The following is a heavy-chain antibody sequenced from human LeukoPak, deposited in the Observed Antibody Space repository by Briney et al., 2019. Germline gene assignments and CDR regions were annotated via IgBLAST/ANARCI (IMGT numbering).Heavy chain of an antibody. J-gene: IGHJ5*02. CDR2: ISFSGST. V-gene: IGHV4-39*01. CDR1: GGSITSRTYY. Sequence: PSETLSLTCSVSGGSITSRTYYWGWIRQPPGRGLEWIGTISFSGSTFHNPSLKSRVTMSVDTSTNQFSLRLTSVTAADTAVYYCARQPPAEYQSLSGSWFDPWGQGTLVTVSS. CDR3: ARQPPAEYQSLSGSWFDP. D-gene: IGHD2-2*01.